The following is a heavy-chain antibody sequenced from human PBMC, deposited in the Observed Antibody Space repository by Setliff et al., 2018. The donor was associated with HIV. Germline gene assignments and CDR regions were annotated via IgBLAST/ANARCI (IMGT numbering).Heavy chain of an antibody. V-gene: IGHV1-8*02. Sequence: ASVKVSCKASGYTFTTYDINWVRQATGQGLEWMGWMNPNSGNTGYAQKFQGRVTMTRNTSISTAYMELSSLRSEDTAVYYCARYSSPNNWFDPWGQGTLVTVSS. J-gene: IGHJ5*02. CDR1: GYTFTTYD. CDR3: ARYSSPNNWFDP. CDR2: MNPNSGNT. D-gene: IGHD6-13*01.